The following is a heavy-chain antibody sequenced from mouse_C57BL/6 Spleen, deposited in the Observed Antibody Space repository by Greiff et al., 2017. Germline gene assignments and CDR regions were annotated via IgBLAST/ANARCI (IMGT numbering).Heavy chain of an antibody. CDR2: ISSGGTYT. D-gene: IGHD2-1*01. V-gene: IGHV5-6*02. CDR3: ARHRSLLWPFEY. Sequence: DVKLVESGGDLVNPGGSLKLSCAASGFTFSSYGMSWVRQTPDKRLEWVATISSGGTYTYYPDSVKGRFTISRDNAKNTLYMQMNSLKSEDTAIYHCARHRSLLWPFEYWGQGTTLTVSS. CDR1: GFTFSSYG. J-gene: IGHJ2*01.